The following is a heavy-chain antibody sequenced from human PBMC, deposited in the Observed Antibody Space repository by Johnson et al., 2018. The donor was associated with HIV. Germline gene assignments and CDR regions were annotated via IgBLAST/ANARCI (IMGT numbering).Heavy chain of an antibody. CDR2: VSYDGSYK. CDR3: ARDRPIAAAGHDAFDI. D-gene: IGHD6-13*01. Sequence: QVQLVESGGGVVQPGRSLRLSCAASGFTFSNYGMHWVRQAPGKGLEWVAVVSYDGSYKDYADSVKGRFTISRDNAKNSLYLQMNSLRAADTAVYYCARDRPIAAAGHDAFDIWGQGTMVTVSS. J-gene: IGHJ3*02. CDR1: GFTFSNYG. V-gene: IGHV3-30*03.